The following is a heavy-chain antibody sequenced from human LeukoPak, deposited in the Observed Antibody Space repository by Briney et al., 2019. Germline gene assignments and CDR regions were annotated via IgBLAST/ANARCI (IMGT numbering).Heavy chain of an antibody. CDR2: INHSGST. D-gene: IGHD6-13*01. J-gene: IGHJ4*02. V-gene: IGHV4-34*01. Sequence: SENLSLTCAVYGGSFSGYYWSWIRQPPGKGLEWIGEINHSGSTNYNPSLKSRVTISVDTSKNQFSLKLSSVTAADTAVYYCARVWSSSWGQGTLVTVSS. CDR1: GGSFSGYY. CDR3: ARVWSSS.